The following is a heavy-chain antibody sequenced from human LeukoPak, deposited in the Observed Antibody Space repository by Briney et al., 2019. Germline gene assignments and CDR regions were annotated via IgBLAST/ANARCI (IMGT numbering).Heavy chain of an antibody. CDR3: ARDKRWLQRGAFDI. CDR1: GFTFSDYY. CDR2: ISSSGSTI. V-gene: IGHV3-11*04. J-gene: IGHJ3*02. Sequence: GSLRLSCAASGFTFSDYYMSWIRQAPGKGLEWVSYISSSGSTIYYADSVKGRFTISRDNAKNSLYLQMNSLRAEDTAVYYCARDKRWLQRGAFDIWGQGTMVTVSS. D-gene: IGHD5-24*01.